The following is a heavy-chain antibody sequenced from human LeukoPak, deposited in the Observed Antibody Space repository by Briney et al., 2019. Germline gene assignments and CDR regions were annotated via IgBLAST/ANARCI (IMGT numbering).Heavy chain of an antibody. D-gene: IGHD2/OR15-2a*01. CDR3: AREGGPSSPWGTTWYYMDV. CDR1: GGSISSYY. CDR2: IYTSGST. J-gene: IGHJ6*03. Sequence: SETLSLTCTVSGGSISSYYWSWIRQPAGKGLEWIGRIYTSGSTNYNPSLKSRVTMSVDTSKNQFSLKLSSVTAADTAVYYCAREGGPSSPWGTTWYYMDVWGKGTTVTVSS. V-gene: IGHV4-4*07.